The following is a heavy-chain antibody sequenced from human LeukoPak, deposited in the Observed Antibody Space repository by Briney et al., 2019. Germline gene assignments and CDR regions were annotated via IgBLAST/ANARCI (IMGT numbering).Heavy chain of an antibody. CDR3: ARLREDSYDYYGMDV. CDR1: GGSIRSYY. D-gene: IGHD2-15*01. Sequence: SETLSLTCTVSGGSIRSYYWSWIRQPPGKGLEWIGYIYYSGSTDYNPSLKSRVTISVDTSQNQFSLKLSSVTAADTAVYYCARLREDSYDYYGMDVWGQGTTVTVSS. V-gene: IGHV4-59*08. J-gene: IGHJ6*02. CDR2: IYYSGST.